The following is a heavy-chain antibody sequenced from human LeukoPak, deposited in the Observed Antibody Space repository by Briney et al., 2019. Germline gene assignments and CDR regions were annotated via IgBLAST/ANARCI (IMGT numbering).Heavy chain of an antibody. CDR1: GYTFTSYY. CDR3: ATQLADYGGFDY. D-gene: IGHD4-17*01. V-gene: IGHV1-46*01. J-gene: IGHJ4*02. Sequence: GASVKVSCKASGYTFTSYYMHWVRQAPGQGLEWMGIINPSGGSTSYAQKFQGRVTMTRDTSTGTVYMELSSLRSEDTAVYYCATQLADYGGFDYWGQGTLVTVSS. CDR2: INPSGGST.